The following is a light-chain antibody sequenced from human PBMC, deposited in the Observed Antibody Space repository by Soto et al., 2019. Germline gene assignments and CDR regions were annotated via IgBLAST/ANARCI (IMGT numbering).Light chain of an antibody. J-gene: IGKJ3*01. CDR1: QGISSY. V-gene: IGKV1-9*01. CDR2: AAS. CDR3: QQLNSYPLFT. Sequence: DIQLTQSQSFLSASVGDRVTITCRASQGISSYLAWYQQKPGKAPKLLIYAASTLQSGVPSRFSGSGSGTEFTITISSLQPEDFATYYYQQLNSYPLFTFGPGTKVDIK.